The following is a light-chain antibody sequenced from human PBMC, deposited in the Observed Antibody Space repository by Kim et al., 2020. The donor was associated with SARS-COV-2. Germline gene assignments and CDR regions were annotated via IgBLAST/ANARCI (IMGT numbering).Light chain of an antibody. CDR1: QSVSSN. V-gene: IGKV3-11*01. CDR2: DAS. J-gene: IGKJ5*01. CDR3: QQRSDWPIT. Sequence: LPPGERATLSCRASQSVSSNLAWYQQKPGQAPRLLIYDASKRAPGIPARFSGSGSGTDFSLTITSLEFEDSAVYYCQQRSDWPITFGQGTRLEIK.